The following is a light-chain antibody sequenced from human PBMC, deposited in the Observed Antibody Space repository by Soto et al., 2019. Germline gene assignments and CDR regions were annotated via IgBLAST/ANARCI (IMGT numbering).Light chain of an antibody. V-gene: IGLV2-23*01. CDR2: EGT. J-gene: IGLJ3*02. Sequence: QSALAQPASVCGSPGQSITISCTGSSSDVGSYNLVSWFQQNPGKAPKLMIYEGTKRPSGVSNRFSGSKSGNTASLTISGLQPEDEANYYCCSYAGNSTWVFGGGTKLTVL. CDR1: SSDVGSYNL. CDR3: CSYAGNSTWV.